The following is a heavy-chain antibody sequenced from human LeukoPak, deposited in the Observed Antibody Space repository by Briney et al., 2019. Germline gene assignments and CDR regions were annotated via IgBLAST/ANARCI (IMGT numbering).Heavy chain of an antibody. J-gene: IGHJ4*02. CDR2: ISYDGSNK. CDR3: AKDESATVTTGDY. Sequence: PGGSLRLSCAASGFTFSTYAVSWVRQAPGKGLEWVAVISYDGSNKYYADSVKGRFTISRDNSKNTLYLQMNSLRAEDTAVYYCAKDESATVTTGDYWGQGTLVTVSS. CDR1: GFTFSTYA. D-gene: IGHD4-11*01. V-gene: IGHV3-30*18.